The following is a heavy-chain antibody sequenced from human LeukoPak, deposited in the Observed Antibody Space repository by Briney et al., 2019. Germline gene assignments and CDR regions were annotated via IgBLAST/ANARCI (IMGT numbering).Heavy chain of an antibody. V-gene: IGHV1-2*02. CDR2: INPNSGGT. CDR1: GYTFTGYY. CDR3: ARYTTVTTYWFEP. D-gene: IGHD1-1*01. Sequence: ASVKVSCKASGYTFTGYYMHWVRQAPGQGLEWMGWINPNSGGTNYAQKFQGRVTMTRDTSISTAYMELSRLRSHDTAVYYCARYTTVTTYWFEPWGQGTLVSVSS. J-gene: IGHJ5*02.